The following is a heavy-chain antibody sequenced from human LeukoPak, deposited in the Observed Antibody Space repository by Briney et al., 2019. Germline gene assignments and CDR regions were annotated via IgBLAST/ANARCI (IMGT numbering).Heavy chain of an antibody. D-gene: IGHD3-9*01. J-gene: IGHJ4*02. CDR3: ARGEGNYDILTGYYPDDY. CDR2: ISSSSSYI. CDR1: GFTFSSYS. V-gene: IGHV3-21*01. Sequence: PGGSLRLSCAASGFTFSSYSMNWVRQAPGKGLEWVSSISSSSSYIFYADSVQGRFTISRDNSKNTLYLQMNSLRAEDTAVYYCARGEGNYDILTGYYPDDYWGQGTLVTVSS.